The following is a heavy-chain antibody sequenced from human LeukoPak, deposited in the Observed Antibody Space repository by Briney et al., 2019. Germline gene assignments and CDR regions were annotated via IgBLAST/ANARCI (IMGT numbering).Heavy chain of an antibody. D-gene: IGHD3-9*01. CDR1: GYTFTGYY. Sequence: GASVKVSCKASGYTFTGYYMHWVRQAPGQRLEWMGWINPNSGGTNYAQKVQGRDTMTRDTYISTAYMELSRLRSDDTAVYYCARDAYDILTSYYIWFDPWGQGTLVTVSS. CDR3: ARDAYDILTSYYIWFDP. CDR2: INPNSGGT. V-gene: IGHV1-2*02. J-gene: IGHJ5*02.